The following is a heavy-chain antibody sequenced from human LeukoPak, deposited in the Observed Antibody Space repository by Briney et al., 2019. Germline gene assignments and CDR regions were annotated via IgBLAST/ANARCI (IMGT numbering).Heavy chain of an antibody. V-gene: IGHV1-3*04. Sequence: GASVKVSCKASGYTFTSYGISWVRQAPGQGLEWMGWINTGNGNTKYSRKFQGRVTITRDTSASTAYLELTSLRSEDTAVYYCARFSGAFDIWGQGTMVTVSS. CDR1: GYTFTSYG. CDR3: ARFSGAFDI. J-gene: IGHJ3*02. CDR2: INTGNGNT. D-gene: IGHD1-26*01.